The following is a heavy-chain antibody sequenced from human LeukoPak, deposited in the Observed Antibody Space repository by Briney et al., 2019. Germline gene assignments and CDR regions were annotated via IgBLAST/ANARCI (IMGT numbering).Heavy chain of an antibody. CDR1: GYTFTSYG. D-gene: IGHD3-22*01. J-gene: IGHJ4*02. CDR2: ISAYNGYT. CDR3: ARQDSSGYYYVTLDY. Sequence: ASVKVSCKASGYTFTSYGISWVRQAPGQGLEWMGWISAYNGYTKYAQKFQGRVTMTRDTSTSTAYMELSSLRSEDTAVYYCARQDSSGYYYVTLDYWGQGTLVTVSS. V-gene: IGHV1-18*01.